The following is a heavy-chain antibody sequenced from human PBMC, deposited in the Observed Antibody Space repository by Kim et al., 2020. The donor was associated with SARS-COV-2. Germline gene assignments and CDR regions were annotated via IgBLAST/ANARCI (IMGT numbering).Heavy chain of an antibody. J-gene: IGHJ4*02. Sequence: SETLSLTCTVSGGSISSGDYYWSWIRQPPGKGLEWIGYIYYSGSTYYNPSLKSRVTISVDTSKNQFSLKLSSVTAADTAVYYCARESYYYDSSGYGYWGPGTLVTVSS. D-gene: IGHD3-22*01. CDR1: GGSISSGDYY. CDR2: IYYSGST. CDR3: ARESYYYDSSGYGY. V-gene: IGHV4-30-4*01.